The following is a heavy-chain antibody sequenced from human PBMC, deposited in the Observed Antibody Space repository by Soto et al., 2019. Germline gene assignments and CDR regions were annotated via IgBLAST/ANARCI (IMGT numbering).Heavy chain of an antibody. D-gene: IGHD2-15*01. CDR1: GYSFTSYW. CDR2: IDPSDSYT. CDR3: ARGLVVVAAEYDFDY. J-gene: IGHJ4*02. Sequence: PGESLKISCKGSGYSFTSYWISWVRQMPGKGLEWMGRIDPSDSYTNYSPSFQGHVTISADKSISTAYLQWSSLKASDTAMYYCARGLVVVAAEYDFDYWGQGTLVTVSS. V-gene: IGHV5-10-1*01.